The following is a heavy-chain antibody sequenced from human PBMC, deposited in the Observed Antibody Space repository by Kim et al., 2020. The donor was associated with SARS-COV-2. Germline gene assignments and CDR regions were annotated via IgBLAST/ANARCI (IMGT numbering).Heavy chain of an antibody. CDR2: IYHSGST. Sequence: SETLSLTCAVSGGSISSSNWWSWVRQPPGKGLEWIGEIYHSGSTNYNPSLKSRVTISVDKSKNQFSLKLSSVTAADTAVYYCARDPDLFDSSSSDWFDPWGQGTLVTVSS. V-gene: IGHV4-4*02. CDR1: GGSISSSNW. D-gene: IGHD6-6*01. CDR3: ARDPDLFDSSSSDWFDP. J-gene: IGHJ5*02.